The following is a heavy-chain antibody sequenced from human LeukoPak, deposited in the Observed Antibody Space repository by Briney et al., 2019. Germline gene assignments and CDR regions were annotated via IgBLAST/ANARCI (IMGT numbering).Heavy chain of an antibody. J-gene: IGHJ6*02. D-gene: IGHD6-6*01. CDR1: GYSFTNYW. CDR3: ARFIAARPKYYYYGMDV. V-gene: IGHV5-51*01. Sequence: GESLKISCKGSGYSFTNYWIGWVRQMPGKGLEWMGIIYPGDSDTRYSPSFQGQVTISADKSISTAYLQWSSLKASDTAMYYCARFIAARPKYYYYGMDVWGQGTTVTVSS. CDR2: IYPGDSDT.